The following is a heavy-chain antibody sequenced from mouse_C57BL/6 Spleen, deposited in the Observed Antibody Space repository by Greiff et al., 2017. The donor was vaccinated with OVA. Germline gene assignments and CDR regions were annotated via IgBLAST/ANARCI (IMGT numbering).Heavy chain of an antibody. CDR3: TRYDYDGYYFDY. Sequence: EVQGVESGGGLVQPGGSMKLSCAASGFTFSDAWMDWVRPSPEKGLEWVAEIRNKANNHATYYAESVKGRFTISRDDFKSSVYLQMNSLRSAVTGIYYCTRYDYDGYYFDYWGQGTTLTVSS. D-gene: IGHD2-4*01. CDR2: IRNKANNHAT. V-gene: IGHV6-6*01. CDR1: GFTFSDAW. J-gene: IGHJ2*01.